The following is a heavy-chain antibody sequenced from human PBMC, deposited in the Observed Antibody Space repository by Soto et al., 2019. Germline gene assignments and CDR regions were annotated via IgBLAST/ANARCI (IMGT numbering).Heavy chain of an antibody. CDR1: CYTFSNYG. V-gene: IGHV1-2*02. J-gene: IGHJ1*01. CDR3: VRGQSVLYLDL. CDR2: ISLKSGGI. D-gene: IGHD1-20*01. Sequence: GASVKVSFKPSCYTFSNYGITCLRQAPGQGLEWVGWISLKSGGINYAQKFHGRVTMTRDTSVNTSYMDLNRLNFDDSAIYYCVRGQSVLYLDLWGRGTQVTVSS.